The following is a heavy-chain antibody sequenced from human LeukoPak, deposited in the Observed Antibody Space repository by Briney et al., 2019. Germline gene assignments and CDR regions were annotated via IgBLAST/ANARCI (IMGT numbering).Heavy chain of an antibody. V-gene: IGHV1-46*01. Sequence: ASVTVSCKASGYTFTIYYMHWVRQAPGQGLEWMGIINPSGGSTSYAQKFQGRVTMTRDTSTSTVYMELSSLRSEDTVVYYCARAGHVWGSYRYREDYWGQGTLVTVSS. CDR2: INPSGGST. D-gene: IGHD3-16*02. CDR3: ARAGHVWGSYRYREDY. CDR1: GYTFTIYY. J-gene: IGHJ4*02.